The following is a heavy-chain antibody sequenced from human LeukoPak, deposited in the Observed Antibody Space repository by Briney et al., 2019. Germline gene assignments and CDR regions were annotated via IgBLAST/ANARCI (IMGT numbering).Heavy chain of an antibody. J-gene: IGHJ6*03. V-gene: IGHV1-8*01. CDR3: ARRYYDILTGYYPSSNYYMDV. CDR2: MNPNSGNT. CDR1: GYTFTSYD. Sequence: GASVKVSCKASGYTFTSYDINWVRQATGQGLEWMGWMNPNSGNTGYAQKFQGRVTMTRNTSISTAYMELSSLRSEDTAVYYCARRYYDILTGYYPSSNYYMDVWGKGTTVTISS. D-gene: IGHD3-9*01.